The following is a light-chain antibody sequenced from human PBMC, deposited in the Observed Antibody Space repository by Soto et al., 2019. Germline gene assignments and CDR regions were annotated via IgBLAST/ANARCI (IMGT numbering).Light chain of an antibody. CDR1: QTISRTY. J-gene: IGKJ3*01. CDR2: AAS. V-gene: IGKV3-20*01. CDR3: QQFVTSPYT. Sequence: IVLTQSPGTLSLSPGERATLSCRASQTISRTYIAWYQHKRGQAPRLLIFAASSRATGIPDRFSGSGSGTDFSLTISRLEPEDSAVYFCQQFVTSPYTFGPETKVDIK.